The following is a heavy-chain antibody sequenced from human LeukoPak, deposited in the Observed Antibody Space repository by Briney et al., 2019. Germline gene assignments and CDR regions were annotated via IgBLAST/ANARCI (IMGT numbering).Heavy chain of an antibody. Sequence: PGGPLRLSCAASGFTFSSYSMNWVRQAPGKGLEWVSSISSSSSYIYYADSVKGRFTISRDNAKNSLYLQMNSLRAEDTAVYYCARRSYYCYGMDVWGQGTTVTVSS. V-gene: IGHV3-21*01. J-gene: IGHJ6*02. CDR3: ARRSYYCYGMDV. CDR2: ISSSSSYI. CDR1: GFTFSSYS.